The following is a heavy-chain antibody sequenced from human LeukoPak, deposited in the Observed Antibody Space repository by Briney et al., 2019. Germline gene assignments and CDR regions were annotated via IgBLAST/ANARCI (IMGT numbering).Heavy chain of an antibody. J-gene: IGHJ4*02. CDR3: AREYCSGSSCYFDY. D-gene: IGHD2-15*01. V-gene: IGHV4-59*01. CDR1: GDSISSSY. Sequence: SETLSLTCTVSGDSISSSYWSWIRQPPGKGLEWIGYRHYSGGTNYNPSLQSRVTISLDTSKNQFSLKLTSVTAADTALYYCAREYCSGSSCYFDYWGQGTLVTVSS. CDR2: RHYSGGT.